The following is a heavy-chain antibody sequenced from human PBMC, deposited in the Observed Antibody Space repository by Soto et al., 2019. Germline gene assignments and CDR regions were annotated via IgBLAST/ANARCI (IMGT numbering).Heavy chain of an antibody. Sequence: ASLKVSCKASGYTFTSYHMHWVRQAPGQGLEWMGIINASGGSTSYAQKFQGRVTMTRDTSASTAYMELSSLRSEDTAVYYCARDTIMITFGGVIRRDDAFDIWGQGTMVT. CDR1: GYTFTSYH. J-gene: IGHJ3*02. CDR3: ARDTIMITFGGVIRRDDAFDI. CDR2: INASGGST. D-gene: IGHD3-16*02. V-gene: IGHV1-46*01.